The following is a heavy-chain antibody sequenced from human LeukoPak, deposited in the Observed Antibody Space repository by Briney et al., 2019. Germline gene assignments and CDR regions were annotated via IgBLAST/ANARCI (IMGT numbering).Heavy chain of an antibody. CDR1: GGSIRGYY. V-gene: IGHV4-34*01. CDR3: ARGRTRLSWLDP. Sequence: TSETLSLTCAVSGGSIRGYYWSWVRQSPGKGLEWIGDINQNAGTDYNPSLKSRVTMSLDSSKNQISLNVTAATAADTAIYYCARGRTRLSWLDPWGQGTLVTVSS. J-gene: IGHJ5*02. CDR2: INQNAGT. D-gene: IGHD6-6*01.